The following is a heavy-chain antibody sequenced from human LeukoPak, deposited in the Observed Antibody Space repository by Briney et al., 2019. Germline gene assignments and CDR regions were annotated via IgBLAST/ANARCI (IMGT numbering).Heavy chain of an antibody. D-gene: IGHD6-13*01. Sequence: GGSLRLSCAASGFTFSSYWMSWVRQAPGKGLEWVANIKQDGSEKYYVDSVKGRFTISRDNAKSSLYLQMNSLRAEDTAVYYCARAGPSSSWHQFDYWGQGTLVTVSS. V-gene: IGHV3-7*01. CDR3: ARAGPSSSWHQFDY. J-gene: IGHJ4*02. CDR2: IKQDGSEK. CDR1: GFTFSSYW.